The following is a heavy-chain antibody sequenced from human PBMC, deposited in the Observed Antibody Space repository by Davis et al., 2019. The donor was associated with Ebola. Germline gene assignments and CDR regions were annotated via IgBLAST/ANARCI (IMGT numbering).Heavy chain of an antibody. Sequence: GESLKISCAASGFTFSSYAMTWVRQAPGKGLVWVSRISSDGSSTNYADSVKGRFTISRDNAKNTLYLQMNSLRAEDTAVYYCARNPPYCTNGVCYNLESPSVYWGQGTLVTVSS. CDR2: ISSDGSST. CDR3: ARNPPYCTNGVCYNLESPSVY. J-gene: IGHJ4*02. D-gene: IGHD2-8*01. CDR1: GFTFSSYA. V-gene: IGHV3-74*01.